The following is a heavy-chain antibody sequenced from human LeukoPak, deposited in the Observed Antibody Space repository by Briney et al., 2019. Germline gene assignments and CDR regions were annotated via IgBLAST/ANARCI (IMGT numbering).Heavy chain of an antibody. CDR3: ASLYCSGGSCYIDY. Sequence: SETLSLTCTVSGGSISSYYWSWIRQPPGRGLEWIGYIYYSGSTNYNPSLKSRVTISVDTSKNQFSLKLSPVTAADTAVYYCASLYCSGGSCYIDYWGQGTLVTVSS. CDR1: GGSISSYY. V-gene: IGHV4-59*08. CDR2: IYYSGST. D-gene: IGHD2-15*01. J-gene: IGHJ4*02.